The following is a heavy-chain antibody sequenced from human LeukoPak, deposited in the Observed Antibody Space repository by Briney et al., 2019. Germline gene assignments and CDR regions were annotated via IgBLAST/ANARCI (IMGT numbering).Heavy chain of an antibody. V-gene: IGHV3-30*02. J-gene: IGHJ4*02. CDR2: IRYDGSNK. CDR3: AKDSYYYDTVGGYFDY. CDR1: GFTFSSYG. D-gene: IGHD3-22*01. Sequence: GGSLRLSCAASGFTFSSYGMHWVRQAPGKGLEWVAFIRYDGSNKYYADSVKGRFTISRDNSKNTLYLQMNSLRAEDTAVYYCAKDSYYYDTVGGYFDYWGQGTLVTVSS.